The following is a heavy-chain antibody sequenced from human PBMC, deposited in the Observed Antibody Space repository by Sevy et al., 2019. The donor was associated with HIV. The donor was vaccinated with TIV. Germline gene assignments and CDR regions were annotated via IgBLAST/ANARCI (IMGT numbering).Heavy chain of an antibody. CDR3: ARVMRRILWWSLDS. Sequence: GGSLRLSCAASGFTFNIYAMTWVRQAPGKGLEWVGRIRNKANSYTTEFAASVKGRFTISRDDSKNSLYLQMHSLKTDDTAVYYCARVMRRILWWSLDSWGQGTLVTVSS. V-gene: IGHV3-72*01. CDR2: IRNKANSYTT. D-gene: IGHD2-21*01. J-gene: IGHJ4*02. CDR1: GFTFNIYA.